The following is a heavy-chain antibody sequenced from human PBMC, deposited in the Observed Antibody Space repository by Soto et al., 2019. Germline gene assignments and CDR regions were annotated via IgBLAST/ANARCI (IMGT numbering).Heavy chain of an antibody. Sequence: GGSLRLSCAASGFTFSSYAMSWFRQAPGKGLEWVSAISGSGGSTYYADSVKGRFTISRDNSKNTLYLQMNSLRAEDTAVYYCAKDHYYDSSGQNWFDPWGQGTLVTVSS. J-gene: IGHJ5*02. CDR2: ISGSGGST. CDR1: GFTFSSYA. V-gene: IGHV3-23*01. CDR3: AKDHYYDSSGQNWFDP. D-gene: IGHD3-22*01.